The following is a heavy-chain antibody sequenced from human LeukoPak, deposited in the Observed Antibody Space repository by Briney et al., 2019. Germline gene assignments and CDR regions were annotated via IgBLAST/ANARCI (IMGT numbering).Heavy chain of an antibody. CDR2: IIPIFGTA. J-gene: IGHJ4*02. V-gene: IGHV1-69*06. CDR3: ASPGEEGTDYFDY. CDR1: GGTFSSYA. D-gene: IGHD3-10*01. Sequence: SVKVSCKASGGTFSSYAISWVRQAPGQGLEWMGGIIPIFGTANYAQKFQGRVTITADKSTSTAYMELSSLRSEDTAVYYCASPGEEGTDYFDYWGQGTLVTVSS.